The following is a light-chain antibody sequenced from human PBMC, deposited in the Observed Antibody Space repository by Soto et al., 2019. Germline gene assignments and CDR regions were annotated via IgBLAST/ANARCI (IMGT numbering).Light chain of an antibody. CDR3: ATWDDRLNGWV. CDR1: ISNIGTNT. CDR2: ITN. V-gene: IGLV1-44*01. J-gene: IGLJ3*02. Sequence: QTVVTQAPSVSGTPGQRVTISCSGNISNIGTNTVNWYQQLPGTAPKLLIYITNLRPSGVPDRFSGSKSGSSASLAISGLQSDDDANYFCATWDDRLNGWVFGGGTQLTVL.